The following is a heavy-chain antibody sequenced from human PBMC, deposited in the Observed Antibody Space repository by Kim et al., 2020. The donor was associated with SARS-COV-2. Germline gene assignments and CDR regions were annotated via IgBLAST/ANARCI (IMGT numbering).Heavy chain of an antibody. CDR1: GFTFSSYA. J-gene: IGHJ2*01. Sequence: GGSLRLSCAASGFTFSSYAMHWVRQAPGKGREWVAMISYDGSNKYYADSVKGRFTISRDNSKNTLYLQMNSLRAEDTAVYYCARDGGALFDLWGRGTLVTVSS. V-gene: IGHV3-30-3*01. CDR2: ISYDGSNK. CDR3: ARDGGALFDL. D-gene: IGHD3-3*01.